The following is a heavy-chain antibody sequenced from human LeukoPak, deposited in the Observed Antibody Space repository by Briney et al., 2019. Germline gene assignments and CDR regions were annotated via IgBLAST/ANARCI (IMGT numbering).Heavy chain of an antibody. CDR2: INPNSGNT. CDR3: ARVDTLLGPTGFDP. CDR1: GYSFLNYDYD. J-gene: IGHJ5*02. D-gene: IGHD1-1*01. V-gene: IGHV1-8*03. Sequence: GASVKVSCKASGYSFLNYDYDINWVRQATGQGLEWLGWINPNSGNTGYAQSFQGRVTITGNTSISTAYMELSSLRSDDTAVYYCARVDTLLGPTGFDPWGQGTLVTVSS.